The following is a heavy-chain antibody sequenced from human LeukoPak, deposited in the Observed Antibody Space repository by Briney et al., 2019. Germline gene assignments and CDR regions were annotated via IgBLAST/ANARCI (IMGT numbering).Heavy chain of an antibody. CDR1: GGSLSGYY. D-gene: IGHD2-2*02. J-gene: IGHJ2*01. Sequence: SETLSLTCAVYGGSLSGYYWSWIRQPPGKGLEWIGEINHSGSTNYNPPLKSRVTISVDTSKNQFSLKLSSVTAADTAVYYCARVTCSSTSCYMWYFDLWGRGTLVTVSS. CDR3: ARVTCSSTSCYMWYFDL. V-gene: IGHV4-34*01. CDR2: INHSGST.